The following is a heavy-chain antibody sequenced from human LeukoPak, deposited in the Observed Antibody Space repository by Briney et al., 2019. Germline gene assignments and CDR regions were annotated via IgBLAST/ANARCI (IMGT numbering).Heavy chain of an antibody. J-gene: IGHJ6*02. CDR3: ARDGLASTVVTPYYYYGMDV. D-gene: IGHD4-23*01. CDR1: GFTFSGSA. CDR2: TRNKANSYTT. V-gene: IGHV3-72*01. Sequence: HPGGSLRLSCAASGFTFSGSAMHWVRQASGKGLEWVGRTRNKANSYTTEYAASVKGRFTISRDDSKNSLYLQMNSLKTEDTAVYYCARDGLASTVVTPYYYYGMDVWGQGTTVTVSS.